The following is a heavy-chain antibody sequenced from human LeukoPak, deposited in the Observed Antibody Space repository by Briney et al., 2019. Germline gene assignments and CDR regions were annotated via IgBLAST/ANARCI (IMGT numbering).Heavy chain of an antibody. D-gene: IGHD3-10*01. CDR3: ARDRSPYYYGSGSYWRY. V-gene: IGHV1-8*01. Sequence: GASVKVSCKASGYTFTSYDINWVRQATGQGLEWMGWMNPNSGNTGYAQKFQGRVTMTRNTSISTAYMELSSLRSEDTAVYYCARDRSPYYYGSGSYWRYWGQGTLVTVSS. J-gene: IGHJ4*02. CDR2: MNPNSGNT. CDR1: GYTFTSYD.